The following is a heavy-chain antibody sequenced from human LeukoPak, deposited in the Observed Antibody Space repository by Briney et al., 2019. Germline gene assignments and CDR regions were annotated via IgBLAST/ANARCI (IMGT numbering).Heavy chain of an antibody. V-gene: IGHV3-23*01. CDR3: AKVGIGWVAFEN. CDR1: GFAFSSYG. J-gene: IGHJ4*02. D-gene: IGHD1-1*01. Sequence: PGGSLRLSCAASGFAFSSYGMTWVRQVPGKGLEWVSGISDSGGGTFYADSVKGRFSISRDNFKNTLFLQMNSLRSEDTAVYYCAKVGIGWVAFENWGQGTQVTVSS. CDR2: ISDSGGGT.